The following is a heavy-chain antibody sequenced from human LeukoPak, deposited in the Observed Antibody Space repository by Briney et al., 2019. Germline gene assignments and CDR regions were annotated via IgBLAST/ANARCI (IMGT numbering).Heavy chain of an antibody. J-gene: IGHJ4*02. Sequence: ASVKVSCKVSGYTLTELSMHWVRQAPGKGLEWMGGFDPEDGETIYAQKFQGRVTMTEDTSTDTAYMELSSLRSEDTAVYYCATLRHYDILTGYYDYWGQGTLVTVSS. D-gene: IGHD3-9*01. CDR1: GYTLTELS. CDR3: ATLRHYDILTGYYDY. CDR2: FDPEDGET. V-gene: IGHV1-24*01.